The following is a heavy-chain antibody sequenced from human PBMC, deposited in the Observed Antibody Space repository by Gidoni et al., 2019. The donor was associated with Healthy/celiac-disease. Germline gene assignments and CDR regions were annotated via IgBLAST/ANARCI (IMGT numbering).Heavy chain of an antibody. D-gene: IGHD6-19*01. J-gene: IGHJ3*02. CDR3: ARDEDIAVAGQGAFDI. Sequence: QVQLVESGGGVVQPGRSLRLSCAASGFTFSSYGMHWVRQAPGKGLEWVAVIWYDGSNKYYADSVKGRFTISRDNSKNTLYLQMNSLRAEDTAVYYCARDEDIAVAGQGAFDIWGQGTMVTVSS. CDR1: GFTFSSYG. CDR2: IWYDGSNK. V-gene: IGHV3-33*01.